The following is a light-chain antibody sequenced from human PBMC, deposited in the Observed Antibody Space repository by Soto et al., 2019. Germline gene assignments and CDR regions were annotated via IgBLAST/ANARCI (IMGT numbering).Light chain of an antibody. Sequence: AIQMTQSPSSLSASVGDRVTIICRASQDIRDDLGWYQQKPGKAPKLLIYAASILQSGVPLRFSGSGSGTNFTLSITSLQPEDFATYYCLQDYRYPWTFGQGTKVEIK. V-gene: IGKV1-6*01. J-gene: IGKJ1*01. CDR1: QDIRDD. CDR2: AAS. CDR3: LQDYRYPWT.